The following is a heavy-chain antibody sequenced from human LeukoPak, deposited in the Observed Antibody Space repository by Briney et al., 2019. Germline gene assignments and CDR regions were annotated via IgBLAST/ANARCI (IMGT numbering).Heavy chain of an antibody. Sequence: SETLSLTCAVYGGSFSFYYWSWIRQPPEKGLEWIGEINLSGSTNYNPSLKSRVTMSVDTSRNQFSLKLTSVTAADTAVYYCARVGMAVAESFFDYWGQGTLVTVSS. CDR3: ARVGMAVAESFFDY. CDR1: GGSFSFYY. J-gene: IGHJ4*02. V-gene: IGHV4-34*01. CDR2: INLSGST. D-gene: IGHD6-19*01.